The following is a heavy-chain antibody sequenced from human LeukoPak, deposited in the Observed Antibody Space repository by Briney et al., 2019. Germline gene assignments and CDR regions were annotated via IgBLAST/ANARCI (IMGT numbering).Heavy chain of an antibody. CDR2: INYSGST. Sequence: SSETLSLTCTVSGGSISSYYWSWIRQPPGKGLEWIGYINYSGSTNYNPSLKSRVTISVDTSKNQFSLKLSSVTAADTAVYYCARGGYSYGYSADYWGQGTLVTVSS. CDR3: ARGGYSYGYSADY. D-gene: IGHD5-18*01. J-gene: IGHJ4*02. V-gene: IGHV4-59*01. CDR1: GGSISSYY.